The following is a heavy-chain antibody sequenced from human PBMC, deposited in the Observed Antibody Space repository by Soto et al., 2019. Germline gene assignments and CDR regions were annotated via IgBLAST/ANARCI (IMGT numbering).Heavy chain of an antibody. V-gene: IGHV3-30*18. CDR2: ISYDGSNK. Sequence: QVQLVESGGGVVQPGRSLRLSCAASGFTFSSYGMHWVRQAPGKGLEWVAVISYDGSNKYYADSVKGRFTISRDKSKNTRYLQMNCLRAEDTAVYYCAKDQAPWELLADYWGQGTLVTVSS. CDR1: GFTFSSYG. CDR3: AKDQAPWELLADY. J-gene: IGHJ4*02. D-gene: IGHD1-26*01.